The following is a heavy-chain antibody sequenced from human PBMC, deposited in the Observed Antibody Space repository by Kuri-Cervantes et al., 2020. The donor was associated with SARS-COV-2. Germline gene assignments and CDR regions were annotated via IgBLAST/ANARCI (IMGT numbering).Heavy chain of an antibody. V-gene: IGHV4-30-4*08. CDR3: ARVGWHPVGSFAFVI. D-gene: IGHD2-15*01. CDR2: IYYSGST. CDR1: GGSISSGDYY. J-gene: IGHJ3*02. Sequence: LSLTCTVSGGSISSGDYYWSWIRQPPGKGLEWIGYIYYSGSTYYNPSLKSRVTISVDTSKNQFSLKLSSVTAADTAVYYCARVGWHPVGSFAFVIWGQGTMVTVSS.